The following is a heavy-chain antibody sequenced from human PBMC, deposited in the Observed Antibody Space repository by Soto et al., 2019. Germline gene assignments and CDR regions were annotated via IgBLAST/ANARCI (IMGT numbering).Heavy chain of an antibody. V-gene: IGHV1-2*04. Sequence: GAAGKVSCKASGYTFTGYDMHWGRQAPGQGLEWMGWINPNSGGTNYAQKFQGWVTMTRDTSISTAYMELSRLRSDDTAVYYCARDVYFYGSASYKENYYSMDVWGKGTTVNVSS. CDR3: ARDVYFYGSASYKENYYSMDV. CDR1: GYTFTGYD. D-gene: IGHD3-10*01. J-gene: IGHJ6*03. CDR2: INPNSGGT.